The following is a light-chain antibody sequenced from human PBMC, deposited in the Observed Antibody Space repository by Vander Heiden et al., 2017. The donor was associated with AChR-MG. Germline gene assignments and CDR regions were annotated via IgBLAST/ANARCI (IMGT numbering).Light chain of an antibody. Sequence: DIQMTQSPSTLSASVGDRVTIPCRASQSISSWLAWYQQKPGKAPKLLIYKASSLESGIPSRFSGSGSGTEFTLTISSLQPDDFATYYCQQYNSRARTFGGGTKVEIK. CDR3: QQYNSRART. V-gene: IGKV1-5*03. CDR2: KAS. J-gene: IGKJ4*01. CDR1: QSISSW.